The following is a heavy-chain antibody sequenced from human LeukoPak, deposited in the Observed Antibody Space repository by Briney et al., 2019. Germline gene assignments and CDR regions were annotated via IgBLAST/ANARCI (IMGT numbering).Heavy chain of an antibody. D-gene: IGHD3-22*01. CDR1: GLRFTSYW. V-gene: IGHV5-51*01. CDR3: ARHGYYDSEVGMDV. CDR2: IYPGDSDT. Sequence: GGALEIFCKGSGLRFTSYWVGGGRQVPGEGLGGVGVIYPGDSDTRYSPSFQGQVTISADKSISTAYLQWSSLKASDTAMYYCARHGYYDSEVGMDVWGQGTTVTVSS. J-gene: IGHJ6*02.